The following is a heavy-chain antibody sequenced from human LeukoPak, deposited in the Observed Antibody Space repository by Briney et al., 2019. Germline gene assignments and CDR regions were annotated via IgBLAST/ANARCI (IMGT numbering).Heavy chain of an antibody. CDR1: GFTFSTFA. CDR2: IFPSGGEI. D-gene: IGHD3-10*01. V-gene: IGHV3-23*01. Sequence: PGGSLRLSCAASGFTFSTFAMIWVRQPPGKGLEWVSSIFPSGGEIHYADSVRGRFTISRDNSKNTLYLQMNSLRAEDTAVYYCAKSYYYGSGSLEFDYWGQGALVTVSS. CDR3: AKSYYYGSGSLEFDY. J-gene: IGHJ4*02.